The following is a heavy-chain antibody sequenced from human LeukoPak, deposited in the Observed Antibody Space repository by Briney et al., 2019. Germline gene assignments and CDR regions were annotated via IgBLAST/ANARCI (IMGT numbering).Heavy chain of an antibody. CDR2: INHGGST. D-gene: IGHD3-9*01. V-gene: IGHV4-34*01. CDR1: GGSFSGYH. CDR3: ARRSRTYYDILTGPYGGNFDY. J-gene: IGHJ4*02. Sequence: SETLSLACAVYGGSFSGYHWSWIRQSPGKGLEWIGEINHGGSTRYNPSLKSRITLSVDTSKNQFSLKLTSVTAADTAVYYCARRSRTYYDILTGPYGGNFDYWGQRILVTVSS.